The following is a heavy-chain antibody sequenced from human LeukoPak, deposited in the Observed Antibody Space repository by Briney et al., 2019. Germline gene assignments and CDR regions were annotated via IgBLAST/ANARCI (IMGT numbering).Heavy chain of an antibody. D-gene: IGHD3-22*01. CDR2: ISYDGSNK. CDR1: GFTFSTYA. J-gene: IGHJ6*02. Sequence: PGRSLRLSCAASGFTFSTYAMHWVRQAPGKGLEWVAVISYDGSNKYYADSVKGRFTISRDNSKNTLYLQMNSLRAEDTAVYYCARGGSYYYDSSGYPRYYYYGMDVWGQGTTVTVSS. V-gene: IGHV3-30-3*01. CDR3: ARGGSYYYDSSGYPRYYYYGMDV.